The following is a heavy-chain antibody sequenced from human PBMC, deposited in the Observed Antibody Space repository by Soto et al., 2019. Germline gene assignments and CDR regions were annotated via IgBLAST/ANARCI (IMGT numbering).Heavy chain of an antibody. Sequence: QVQLVESGGGVVQPGESLKVACAASGFTVATTGMHWVRQAPGKGLEWVAMISHSGTSKVYIDSVQGRFTISRDNAKNNPYLQMSSLRPEDTAMYNCAKDWGSSGWFNLFNPWGQGVLVTVSS. J-gene: IGHJ5*02. D-gene: IGHD6-19*01. CDR1: GFTVATTG. CDR3: AKDWGSSGWFNLFNP. V-gene: IGHV3-30*18. CDR2: ISHSGTSK.